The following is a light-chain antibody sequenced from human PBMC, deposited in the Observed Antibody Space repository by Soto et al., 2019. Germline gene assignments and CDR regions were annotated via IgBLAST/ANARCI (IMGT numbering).Light chain of an antibody. CDR1: LSVSVY. Sequence: VVWTQSAATMSLSPGERDPLSCRTSLSVSVYLDWYQQKPGQAPRLLISDASNRATGIPPRFSGSGSGTDFTITISSLEPEDFAVYYCHQRQYWPPITVGQGTRVEIK. J-gene: IGKJ5*01. CDR2: DAS. CDR3: HQRQYWPPIT. V-gene: IGKV3-11*01.